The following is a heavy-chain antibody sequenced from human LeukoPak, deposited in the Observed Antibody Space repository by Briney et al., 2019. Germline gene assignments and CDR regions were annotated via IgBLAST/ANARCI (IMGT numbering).Heavy chain of an antibody. D-gene: IGHD6-19*01. CDR1: GDSVSINSAA. J-gene: IGHJ5*02. Sequence: SQTLSLTCAISGDSVSINSAAWNWIRQSPSRGLEWLGSTYQRSKWYNDYAVSVKSRITINPDISKNQFSLQLNSVTAADTAVYYCARAYGGAVAGFGWFDPWGQGTLVTVSS. V-gene: IGHV6-1*01. CDR2: TYQRSKWYN. CDR3: ARAYGGAVAGFGWFDP.